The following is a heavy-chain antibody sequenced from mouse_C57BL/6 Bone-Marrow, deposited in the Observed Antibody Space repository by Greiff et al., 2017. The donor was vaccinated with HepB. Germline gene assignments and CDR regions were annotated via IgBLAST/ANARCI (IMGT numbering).Heavy chain of an antibody. J-gene: IGHJ4*01. V-gene: IGHV3-6*01. Sequence: ESGPGLVKPSQSLSLTCSVPGYSITSGYYWNWIRQFPGNKLEWMGYISYDGSNNYNPSLKNRISITRDTSKNQFFLKLNSVTTEDTATYYCARDGGEGFYAMDYWGQGTSVTVSS. CDR1: GYSITSGYY. D-gene: IGHD3-3*01. CDR2: ISYDGSN. CDR3: ARDGGEGFYAMDY.